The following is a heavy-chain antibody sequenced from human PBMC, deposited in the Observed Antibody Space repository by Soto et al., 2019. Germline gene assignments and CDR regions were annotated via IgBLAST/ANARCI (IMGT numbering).Heavy chain of an antibody. CDR3: ARDRKIAVAGTSNYFYYGLDV. J-gene: IGHJ6*02. D-gene: IGHD6-19*01. Sequence: EVQLVESGGGLVKPGGSLRLSCAASGFIVTSYTVNWVRQAPGKGLEWVSSISGSSTYIYYADSVKGRFTISRDNAKNPLSLQLNTLRAEDTAVYYCARDRKIAVAGTSNYFYYGLDVWGQGTTVTVSS. V-gene: IGHV3-21*01. CDR1: GFIVTSYT. CDR2: ISGSSTYI.